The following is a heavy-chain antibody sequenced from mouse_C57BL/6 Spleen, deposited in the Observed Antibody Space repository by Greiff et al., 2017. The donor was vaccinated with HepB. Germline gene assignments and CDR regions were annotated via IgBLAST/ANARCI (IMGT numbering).Heavy chain of an antibody. V-gene: IGHV1-69*01. J-gene: IGHJ4*01. CDR3: AKTPLGLYAMDY. D-gene: IGHD3-3*01. CDR2: IDPSDSYT. CDR1: GYTFTSYW. Sequence: QVQLKQPGAELVMPGASVKLSCKASGYTFTSYWMHWVKQRPGQGLEWIGEIDPSDSYTNYNQKFKGKSTLTVDKSSSTAYMQLSSLTSEDSAVYYCAKTPLGLYAMDYWGQGTSVTVSS.